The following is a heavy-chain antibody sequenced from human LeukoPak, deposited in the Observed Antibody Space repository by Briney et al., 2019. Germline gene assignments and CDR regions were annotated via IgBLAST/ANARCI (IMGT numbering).Heavy chain of an antibody. J-gene: IGHJ2*01. D-gene: IGHD3-10*01. V-gene: IGHV3-21*04. CDR3: AKIGVIGNWYYDV. CDR1: GFTFSSYS. CDR2: ISSSSSYI. Sequence: GGSLRLSCAASGFTFSSYSMNWVRQAPGKGLEWVSSISSSSSYIYYADSVKGRFTISRDNSKNTLYLQMNSLRAGDTAIYHCAKIGVIGNWYYDVWGRGTLVTVSS.